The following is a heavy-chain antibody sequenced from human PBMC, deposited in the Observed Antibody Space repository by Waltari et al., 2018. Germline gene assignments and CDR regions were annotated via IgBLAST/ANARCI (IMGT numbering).Heavy chain of an antibody. Sequence: EEQLLESGGGVVQPGGSLRLSCAASGFTFSNHAMSWVRQAPRKGLVRGSVCSYDGRGIYSADSVRDRFTISRDNSRNTVYLEMNSLRVEDTAVYYCARDWRRSLEFFDWLLFALDFWGQGTLVAVSS. V-gene: IGHV3-23*01. CDR2: CSYDGRGI. J-gene: IGHJ4*02. CDR1: GFTFSNHA. D-gene: IGHD3-3*02. CDR3: ARDWRRSLEFFDWLLFALDF.